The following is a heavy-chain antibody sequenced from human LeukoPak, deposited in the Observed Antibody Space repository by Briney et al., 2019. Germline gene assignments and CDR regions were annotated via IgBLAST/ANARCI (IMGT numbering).Heavy chain of an antibody. V-gene: IGHV4-59*01. Sequence: SETLSLTCTVSGDSISSYYWSWIRQPPGKGLEWIGYICYSGSTTYNPSLKSRLTISVDTSKNRFSLRLSSVTAADTAVYYCARGSYCSSTSCYGYGMDVWGQGTTVTVSS. D-gene: IGHD2-2*01. CDR1: GDSISSYY. J-gene: IGHJ6*02. CDR3: ARGSYCSSTSCYGYGMDV. CDR2: ICYSGST.